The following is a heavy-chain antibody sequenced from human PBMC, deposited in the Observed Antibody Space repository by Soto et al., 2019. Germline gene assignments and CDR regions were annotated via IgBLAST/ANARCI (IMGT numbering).Heavy chain of an antibody. Sequence: GGSLRLSCAASGFTFSSYAMSWVRQAPGKGLEWVSAISGSGGSTYYADSVKGRFTISRDNSKNTLYLQMNSLRAEDTAVYYCAKTWFGELSLYMDVWGKGTTVTVSS. J-gene: IGHJ6*03. CDR2: ISGSGGST. CDR3: AKTWFGELSLYMDV. D-gene: IGHD3-10*01. V-gene: IGHV3-23*01. CDR1: GFTFSSYA.